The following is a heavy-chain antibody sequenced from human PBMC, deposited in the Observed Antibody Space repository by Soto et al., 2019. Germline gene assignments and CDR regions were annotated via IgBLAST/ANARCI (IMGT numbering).Heavy chain of an antibody. J-gene: IGHJ6*02. CDR1: DGNSVGGGGC. CDR2: IYYSGST. V-gene: IGHV4-31*02. Sequence: VSDGNSVGGGGCWSWNREHPGKGLEWIGYIYYSGSTYYNPSLTSRVTISVDTWNNKISLKQSAVAGPDTAVYYRARLKYDTLTYQGLDFRGQGATVTV. CDR3: ARLKYDTLTYQGLDF. D-gene: IGHD3-9*01.